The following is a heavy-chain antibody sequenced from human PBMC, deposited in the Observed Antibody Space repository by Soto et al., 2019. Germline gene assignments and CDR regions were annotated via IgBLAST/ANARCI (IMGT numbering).Heavy chain of an antibody. CDR3: ARGHGGHYDFWSGYSYYYGMDV. D-gene: IGHD3-3*01. J-gene: IGHJ6*02. CDR1: GYTFNSYD. Sequence: ASVKVSCKASGYTFNSYDINCVRQDPGQGLEWMEWMNPNSGNTGYAQKFQGRVTMTRNTSISTAYMELGSLRSEDTAVYYCARGHGGHYDFWSGYSYYYGMDVWGQGTTVTVSS. CDR2: MNPNSGNT. V-gene: IGHV1-8*01.